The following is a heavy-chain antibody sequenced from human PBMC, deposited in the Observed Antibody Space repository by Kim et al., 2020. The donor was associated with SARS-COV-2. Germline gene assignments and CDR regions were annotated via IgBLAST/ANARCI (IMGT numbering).Heavy chain of an antibody. CDR2: TYYRSKWYN. CDR1: GDSVSSNSAA. V-gene: IGHV6-1*01. D-gene: IGHD6-13*01. Sequence: SQTLSLTCAISGDSVSSNSAAWNWIRQSPSRGLEWLGRTYYRSKWYNDYAVSVKSRITINPDTSKNQFSLQLNSVTPEDTAVYYCARGVFPPEGAAGPTHMYYFDYWGQGTLVTVSS. J-gene: IGHJ4*02. CDR3: ARGVFPPEGAAGPTHMYYFDY.